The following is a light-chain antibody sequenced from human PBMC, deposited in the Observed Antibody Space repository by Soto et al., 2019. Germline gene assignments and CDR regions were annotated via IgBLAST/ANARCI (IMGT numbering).Light chain of an antibody. CDR3: QQRSTWPLT. CDR1: QSVSSV. CDR2: DAS. J-gene: IGKJ4*01. V-gene: IGKV3-11*01. Sequence: VLTQSPATLSLSPGERATLSCMASQSVSSVLAWYQQNTGQAPRLLISDASNRATGIPARFSGSGSVTDFILTISSLEPEDFAVYYCQQRSTWPLTFGGGTKVEIK.